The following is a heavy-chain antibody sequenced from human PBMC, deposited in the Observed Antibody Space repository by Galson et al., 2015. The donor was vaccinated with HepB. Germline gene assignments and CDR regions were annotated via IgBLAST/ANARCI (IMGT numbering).Heavy chain of an antibody. CDR2: INQDGSEK. D-gene: IGHD5-12*01. CDR3: ARAPSGYDLNYYYYYMDV. J-gene: IGHJ6*03. CDR1: GFTFSSYW. V-gene: IGHV3-7*03. Sequence: SLRLSCAASGFTFSSYWMSWVRQAPGKGLEWVANINQDGSEKYYVESVKGRFTISRDNAKKSVYLQMNSLRSEDTAVYYCARAPSGYDLNYYYYYMDVWGKGTTVTVSS.